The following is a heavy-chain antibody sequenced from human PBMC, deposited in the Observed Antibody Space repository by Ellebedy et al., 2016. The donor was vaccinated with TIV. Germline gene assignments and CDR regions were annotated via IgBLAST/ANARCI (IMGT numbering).Heavy chain of an antibody. CDR1: GFTFSSYS. J-gene: IGHJ4*02. CDR3: ARAKKYVYDY. CDR2: ISSSSSTI. D-gene: IGHD5/OR15-5a*01. V-gene: IGHV3-48*02. Sequence: GESLKISXAASGFTFSSYSMNWVRQAPGKGLEWVSYISSSSSTIYYADSVKGRFTISRDNAKNSLYLQMNSLRDEDTAVCYCARAKKYVYDYWGQGTLVTVSS.